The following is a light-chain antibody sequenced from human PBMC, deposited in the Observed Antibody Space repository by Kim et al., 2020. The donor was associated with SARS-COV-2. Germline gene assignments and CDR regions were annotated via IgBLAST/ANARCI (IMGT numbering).Light chain of an antibody. CDR3: QAWDSSTYV. J-gene: IGLJ1*01. Sequence: VSPGQTASITCSGDKLGDKYACWYQQKPGQSPVLVIYQDGKRPSGIPERFSGSNSGNTATLTISGTQAMDEADYYCQAWDSSTYVFGTGTKVTVL. CDR2: QDG. CDR1: KLGDKY. V-gene: IGLV3-1*01.